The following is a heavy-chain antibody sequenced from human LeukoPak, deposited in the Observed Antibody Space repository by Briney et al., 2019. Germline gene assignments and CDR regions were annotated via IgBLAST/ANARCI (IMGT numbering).Heavy chain of an antibody. CDR1: RFTVATNH. J-gene: IGHJ4*02. CDR2: IYNGDNT. Sequence: PGGSLRLSCAASRFTVATNHMNWVRQAPGKGLEWVSVIYNGDNTAYADSVKGRSTVSRDNSKNTLYLQMHSLRAEDTAVYFWARASRWLAFDTWGQGTLVTVSS. V-gene: IGHV3-66*01. D-gene: IGHD6-19*01. CDR3: ARASRWLAFDT.